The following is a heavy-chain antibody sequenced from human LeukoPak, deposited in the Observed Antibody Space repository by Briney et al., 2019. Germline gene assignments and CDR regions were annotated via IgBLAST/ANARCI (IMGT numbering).Heavy chain of an antibody. V-gene: IGHV3-23*01. J-gene: IGHJ4*02. D-gene: IGHD3-22*01. Sequence: GGSLRLSCAASGFTFSSYGMHWVRQAPGKGLEWVSAISGSGGSTYYADSVKGRFTISRDNSKNTLYLQMNSLRAEDTAVYYCAKDESVVVPFFFDYWGQGTLVTVSS. CDR1: GFTFSSYG. CDR2: ISGSGGST. CDR3: AKDESVVVPFFFDY.